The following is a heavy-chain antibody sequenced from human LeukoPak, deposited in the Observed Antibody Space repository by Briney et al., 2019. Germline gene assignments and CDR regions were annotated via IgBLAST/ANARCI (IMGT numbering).Heavy chain of an antibody. CDR1: GFTFSSYA. V-gene: IGHV3-64D*06. CDR2: ISSNGGST. Sequence: PGGPLRLSCSASGFTFSSYAMHWVRQAPGKGLEYVSAISSNGGSTYYADSVKGRFTISRDNSKNTLYLQMSSLRAGDTAVYYCVKDSDLVLTGYLFDYWGQGTLVTVSS. CDR3: VKDSDLVLTGYLFDY. J-gene: IGHJ4*02. D-gene: IGHD3-9*01.